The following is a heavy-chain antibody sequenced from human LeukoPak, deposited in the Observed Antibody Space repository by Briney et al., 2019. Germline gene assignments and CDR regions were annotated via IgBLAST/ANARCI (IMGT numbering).Heavy chain of an antibody. CDR2: IYYSGST. V-gene: IGHV4-39*01. Sequence: SETLSLTCTVSGGSISSSSYYWGWIRQPPGKGLEWIGSIYYSGSTYYNPSLKSRVTISVDTSKNQFSLKLSSVTAADTAVYYCARSRRYYAFDIWGQGTMVTVSS. J-gene: IGHJ3*02. D-gene: IGHD1-26*01. CDR3: ARSRRYYAFDI. CDR1: GGSISSSSYY.